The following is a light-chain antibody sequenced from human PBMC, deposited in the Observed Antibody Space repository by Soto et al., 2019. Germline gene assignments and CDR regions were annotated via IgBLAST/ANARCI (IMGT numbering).Light chain of an antibody. J-gene: IGKJ1*01. CDR1: QSLSSSY. CDR2: GAS. CDR3: QQSGDSQWT. V-gene: IGKV3-20*01. Sequence: IAFTHSPGTLSFSPSQRSTLSSSSSQSLSSSYLAWYQQKPGQAPRLLIYGASSRATGIPDRFSGSGSGTDFTLTISSLAPEDFAVYYCQQSGDSQWTFGQGTKVDIK.